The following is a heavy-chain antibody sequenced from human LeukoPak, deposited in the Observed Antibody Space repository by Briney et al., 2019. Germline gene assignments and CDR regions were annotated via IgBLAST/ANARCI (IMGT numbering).Heavy chain of an antibody. CDR1: GFTFSNYA. V-gene: IGHV3-13*01. CDR3: ARQMTPHGNFDY. CDR2: IGTAGDA. D-gene: IGHD1-26*01. J-gene: IGHJ4*02. Sequence: PGGSLRLSCAASGFTFSNYAMHWVRHATGKGLGWVSAIGTAGDAFYPGSVKGRFTISRENAKNSLYLQMNSLRAEDTAVYYCARQMTPHGNFDYWGQGTLVTVSS.